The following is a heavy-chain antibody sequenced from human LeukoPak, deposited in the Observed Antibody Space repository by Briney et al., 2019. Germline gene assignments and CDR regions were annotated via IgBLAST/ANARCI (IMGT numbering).Heavy chain of an antibody. J-gene: IGHJ5*02. V-gene: IGHV4-39*01. D-gene: IGHD5-12*01. CDR1: GGSISSSSYY. CDR3: AVEARDNWFDP. Sequence: SKTLSLTCTVSGGSISSSSYYWGWIRQPPGLGLEWIGSIYYSGSTYYNTSLKSRGTISVDTSKNQFSLKLSSVTAADTAVYYCAVEARDNWFDPWGQGTLVTVSS. CDR2: IYYSGST.